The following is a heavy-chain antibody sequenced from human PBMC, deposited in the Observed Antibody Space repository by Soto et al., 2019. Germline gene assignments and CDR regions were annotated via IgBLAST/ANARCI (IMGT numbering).Heavy chain of an antibody. Sequence: QVQLKESGPGLVKPSQTLSLTCTVSGGSISSGDYYWSWIRQPPGKGLEWIGYIYYRGSTYYNPSLKSRVTISVDTSKNQFSLKLGSVTAADTAVYYCARVGDRAMAVSDWGQGTLVTVSS. CDR1: GGSISSGDYY. CDR2: IYYRGST. J-gene: IGHJ4*02. V-gene: IGHV4-30-4*01. CDR3: ARVGDRAMAVSD. D-gene: IGHD5-18*01.